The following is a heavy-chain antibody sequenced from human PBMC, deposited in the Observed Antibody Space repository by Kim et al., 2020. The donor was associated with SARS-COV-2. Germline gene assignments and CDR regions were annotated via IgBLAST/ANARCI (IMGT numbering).Heavy chain of an antibody. CDR1: GYTLTELS. CDR3: ATEFPSVFGVVLADYFDY. D-gene: IGHD3-3*01. Sequence: ASVKVSCKISGYTLTELSIHWVRQAPGKGLEWMGGFDPEDGETIYAQKFQGRVTLTEDTSTDTAYMELISLRSEDTAVYYCATEFPSVFGVVLADYFDYWGQGTLVIVSS. CDR2: FDPEDGET. J-gene: IGHJ4*02. V-gene: IGHV1-24*01.